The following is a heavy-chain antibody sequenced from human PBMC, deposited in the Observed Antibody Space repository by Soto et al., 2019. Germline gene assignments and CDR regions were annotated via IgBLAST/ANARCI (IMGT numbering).Heavy chain of an antibody. V-gene: IGHV3-73*01. CDR1: GFPLSDSA. CDR3: TRHAGGQFEHSFYYSFMDV. D-gene: IGHD2-15*01. J-gene: IGHJ6*03. Sequence: EVQLVESGGGLVQPGGSLKLACLASGFPLSDSAIHWVRKASGKGLEWVGRIRSKTNNYATTYGAPVRGRFTLSRDDSKNTAYLQMNNLESEDAAVYYCTRHAGGQFEHSFYYSFMDVWGKGTTVSV. CDR2: IRSKTNNYAT.